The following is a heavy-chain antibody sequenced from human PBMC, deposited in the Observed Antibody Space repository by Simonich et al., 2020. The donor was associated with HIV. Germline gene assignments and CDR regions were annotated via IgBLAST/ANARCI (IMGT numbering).Heavy chain of an antibody. CDR3: ARRRGLLPYRGYFDY. CDR2: INHREST. J-gene: IGHJ4*02. Sequence: QMQLQQWGAGLLKPSETLSLTCAVYGGPFSGYYWSWIRQPPGKGLEWIGEINHRESTNYNPALKSRGTISGDTAKNQFSLKLSSVTAADTAIYYCARRRGLLPYRGYFDYWGQGTLVTVSS. CDR1: GGPFSGYY. D-gene: IGHD4-17*01. V-gene: IGHV4-34*01.